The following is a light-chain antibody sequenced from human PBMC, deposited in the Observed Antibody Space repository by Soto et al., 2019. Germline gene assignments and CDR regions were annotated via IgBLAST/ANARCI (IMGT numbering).Light chain of an antibody. CDR3: QQYGDSPLT. V-gene: IGKV3-20*01. J-gene: IGKJ4*01. CDR2: GAS. Sequence: EIVLTQSRGTRSLSPGERATLSCMASQTVTSDYLAWYQQKPGQAPRLLIYGASDRATGIPDRFSASGSGTAFTLSISRMEPQDFAIDYCQQYGDSPLTFGGGTKVDIK. CDR1: QTVTSDY.